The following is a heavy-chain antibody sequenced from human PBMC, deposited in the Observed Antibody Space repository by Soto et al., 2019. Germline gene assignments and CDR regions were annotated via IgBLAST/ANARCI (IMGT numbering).Heavy chain of an antibody. Sequence: PSETLSLTCAVSGYSISSGYYWGWIRQPPGKGLEWVGNIHHSGSTYYNPSLKSRVTISIDTSKNQSSLKLISVTAADTAVYYCARAGDTMVRGVIIMNYYGMDVWGQGTTVTVSS. J-gene: IGHJ6*02. V-gene: IGHV4-38-2*01. CDR3: ARAGDTMVRGVIIMNYYGMDV. CDR1: GYSISSGYY. CDR2: IHHSGST. D-gene: IGHD3-10*01.